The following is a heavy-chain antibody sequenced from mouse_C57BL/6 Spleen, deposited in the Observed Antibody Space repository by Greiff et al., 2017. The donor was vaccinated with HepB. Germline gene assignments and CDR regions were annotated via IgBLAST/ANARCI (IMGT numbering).Heavy chain of an antibody. CDR2: ISSGSSTI. V-gene: IGHV5-17*01. Sequence: EVHLVESGGGLVKPGGSLKLSCAASGFTFSDYGMHWVRQAPEKGLEWVAYISSGSSTIYYADTVKGRFTMARDNAKNTLFLQMTSLRSEDTAMYYCASVEGDWYFDVWGTGTTVTVSS. J-gene: IGHJ1*03. CDR1: GFTFSDYG. CDR3: ASVEGDWYFDV.